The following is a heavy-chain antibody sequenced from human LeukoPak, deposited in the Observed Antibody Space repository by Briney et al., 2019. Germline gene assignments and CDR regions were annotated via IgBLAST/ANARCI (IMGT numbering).Heavy chain of an antibody. V-gene: IGHV4-34*01. CDR1: GGSFSSYY. J-gene: IGHJ4*02. Sequence: PSETLSLTCAVYGGSFSSYYWSWIRQPPGKGLEWIGEINHSGSTNYNPSLKSRVTISVDTSKNQFSLELSSVTAADTAVYYCARGRDSSSWNADYYFDYWGQGTLVTVSS. D-gene: IGHD6-13*01. CDR2: INHSGST. CDR3: ARGRDSSSWNADYYFDY.